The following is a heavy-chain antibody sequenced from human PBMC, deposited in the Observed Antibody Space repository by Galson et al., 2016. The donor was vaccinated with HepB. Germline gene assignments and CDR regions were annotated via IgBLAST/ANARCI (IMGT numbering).Heavy chain of an antibody. D-gene: IGHD1-14*01. CDR1: GFTFTSYS. J-gene: IGHJ4*02. CDR3: AKTLRKYFAYPPTPVFDY. Sequence: SLRLSCAASGFTFTSYSMHWVRQAPGKGLEWVALISYDGSNKYYADSVKGRFTISRDNSKNTLYLQMNSLRGDDTALYYCAKTLRKYFAYPPTPVFDYWGQGALVTVSP. V-gene: IGHV3-30-3*01. CDR2: ISYDGSNK.